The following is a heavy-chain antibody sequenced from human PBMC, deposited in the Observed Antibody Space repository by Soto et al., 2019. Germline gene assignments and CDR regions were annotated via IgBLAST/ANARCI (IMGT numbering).Heavy chain of an antibody. Sequence: GGSLRLSCVTSGFTFASYAMTWVRQAPGKGLEWLSGISGPGITTYYADSVKGLFTISRDNSKNTVFLQMNSLRAEDTALYYCTKAPRAGGDYVWGQGTLVTSPQ. V-gene: IGHV3-23*01. CDR2: ISGPGITT. J-gene: IGHJ4*01. CDR3: TKAPRAGGDYV. CDR1: GFTFASYA. D-gene: IGHD4-17*01.